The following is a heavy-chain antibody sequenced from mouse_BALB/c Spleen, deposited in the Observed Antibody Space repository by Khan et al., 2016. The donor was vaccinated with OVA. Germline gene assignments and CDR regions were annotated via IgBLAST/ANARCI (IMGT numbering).Heavy chain of an antibody. Sequence: VQLKQSGPGLVKPSQSLSLTCTVTGYSITSDYARNWIRQLPPNILWLLGFISYSGNTKYNPSLQSRISITGHTSTNQFFLQFNFVTIDDTATYYAACNQGGDVDYWGQGTTLTVSS. D-gene: IGHD2-13*01. CDR1: GYSITSDYA. CDR3: ACNQGGDVDY. V-gene: IGHV3-2*02. CDR2: ISYSGNT. J-gene: IGHJ2*01.